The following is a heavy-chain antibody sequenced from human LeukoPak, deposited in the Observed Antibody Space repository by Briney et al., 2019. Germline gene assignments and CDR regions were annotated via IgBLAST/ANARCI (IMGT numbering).Heavy chain of an antibody. CDR1: GFSFSSYG. CDR3: AKVRDWGYYYDSSGPPDY. J-gene: IGHJ4*02. CDR2: ISYDGSNK. Sequence: GRSVRLSCAASGFSFSSYGMHWVLQAPGKGLEWVAVISYDGSNKYYADSVKGRFTTSRDNSKNTLHLQMNSLRAEDAAVYYCAKVRDWGYYYDSSGPPDYWGQGTLVTVSS. V-gene: IGHV3-30*18. D-gene: IGHD3-22*01.